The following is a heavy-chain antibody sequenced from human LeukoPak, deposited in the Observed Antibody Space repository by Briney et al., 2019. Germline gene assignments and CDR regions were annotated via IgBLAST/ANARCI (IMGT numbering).Heavy chain of an antibody. V-gene: IGHV1-46*01. CDR3: ARKWSSRDWFDP. D-gene: IGHD2-8*01. CDR1: GYSFTTYP. CDR2: INPKGDIT. J-gene: IGHJ5*02. Sequence: ASVKVSCRTSGYSFTTYPIHWVRQAPGQGLEWMGIINPKGDITTYAQRFQGRVTMTSDTSTATVYMELSGLRSEDTAIYYCARKWSSRDWFDPWGQGTLLTVSS.